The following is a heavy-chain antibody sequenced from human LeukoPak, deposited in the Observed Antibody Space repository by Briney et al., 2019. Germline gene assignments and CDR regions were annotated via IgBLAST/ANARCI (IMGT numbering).Heavy chain of an antibody. CDR3: AKGRLAGENWFDP. V-gene: IGHV3-23*01. D-gene: IGHD7-27*01. J-gene: IGHJ5*02. Sequence: QSGGSLRLSCAASGFTFSSYAMSWVRQAPGKGLEWVSAISGSGGSTYYADSVKGRFTISRDNSTNTLYLQMNSLRAEDTAVYYCAKGRLAGENWFDPWGQGTLVTVSS. CDR1: GFTFSSYA. CDR2: ISGSGGST.